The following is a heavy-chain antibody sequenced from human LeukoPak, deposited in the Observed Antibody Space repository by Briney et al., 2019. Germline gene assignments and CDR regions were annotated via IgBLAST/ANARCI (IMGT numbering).Heavy chain of an antibody. CDR1: GYSFTSYD. CDR2: MNPNSGVT. Sequence: ASVKVSCKASGYSFTSYDINWVRQATGHGPEWMGWMNPNSGVTGYAQKFRGRVTMTRDTSTNTAFMELSRLTFEDTAVYYCARADTIVRYDSSGYYYYYYYMDVWGKGTTVTVSS. V-gene: IGHV1-8*01. J-gene: IGHJ6*03. D-gene: IGHD3-22*01. CDR3: ARADTIVRYDSSGYYYYYYYMDV.